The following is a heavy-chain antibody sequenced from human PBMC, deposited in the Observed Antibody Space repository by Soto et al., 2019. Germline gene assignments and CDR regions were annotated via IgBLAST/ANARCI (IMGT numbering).Heavy chain of an antibody. Sequence: PGGSLRLSCAASGFTFSGSAMHWVRQASGKGLEWVGGIRSKANSYATAYAASVKGRFTISRDDSKNTAYLQMNSLKTEDTAVYYCTHRVQILDDAFDIWGQGTMVTVS. CDR3: THRVQILDDAFDI. D-gene: IGHD1-1*01. V-gene: IGHV3-73*01. CDR1: GFTFSGSA. CDR2: IRSKANSYAT. J-gene: IGHJ3*02.